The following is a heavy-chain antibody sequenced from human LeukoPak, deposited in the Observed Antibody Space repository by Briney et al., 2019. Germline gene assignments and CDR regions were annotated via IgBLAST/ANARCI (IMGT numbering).Heavy chain of an antibody. Sequence: GGSLRLSCTVSGFTVSSNYMSWVRQAPGKGLEWVSVIYSGGSTYYADSVKGRFTISRDNSKNTLYLQMNSLRAEDTAVYYCVSSSSWYGFDYWGQGTLVTVSS. V-gene: IGHV3-53*01. CDR3: VSSSSWYGFDY. J-gene: IGHJ4*02. CDR2: IYSGGST. D-gene: IGHD6-13*01. CDR1: GFTVSSNY.